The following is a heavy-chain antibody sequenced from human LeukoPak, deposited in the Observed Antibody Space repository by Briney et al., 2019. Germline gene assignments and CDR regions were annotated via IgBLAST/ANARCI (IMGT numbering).Heavy chain of an antibody. CDR3: ARGTWSSSIDY. CDR1: GGSISSGDYY. Sequence: PSETLSLTCTVSGGSISSGDYYWSWIRQPPGKGLEWIGYIYYSGSTYYNPSLKSRLTISGDTSKNQFSLRLSSVTAADTAVYYCARGTWSSSIDYWGQGALVTVSS. D-gene: IGHD6-6*01. V-gene: IGHV4-30-4*01. CDR2: IYYSGST. J-gene: IGHJ4*02.